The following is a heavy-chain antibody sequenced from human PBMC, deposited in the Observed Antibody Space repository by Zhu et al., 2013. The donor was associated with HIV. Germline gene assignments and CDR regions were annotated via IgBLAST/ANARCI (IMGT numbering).Heavy chain of an antibody. V-gene: IGHV1-8*01. CDR1: GYTFGSYE. Sequence: QAHLMQSGPEVKKPGASVKVSCKSSGYTFGSYEINWLRQATGQGPEWIGWMNPNSGNRDYAQKFQGRVTITMTSSISTVYMELSSLRSDDTAVYYCVRGGYRWAFDIWGQGTVVIVSS. J-gene: IGHJ3*02. CDR2: MNPNSGNR. CDR3: VRGGYRWAFDI. D-gene: IGHD2-8*02.